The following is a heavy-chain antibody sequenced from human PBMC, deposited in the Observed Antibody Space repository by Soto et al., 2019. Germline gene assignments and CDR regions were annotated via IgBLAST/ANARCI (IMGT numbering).Heavy chain of an antibody. J-gene: IGHJ4*02. CDR3: ASAEVDY. CDR1: GFSFGDSW. CDR2: MTSDGRTI. V-gene: IGHV3-74*01. Sequence: EVQLVESGGGLVRPGGALRLSCAASGFSFGDSWMHWVRQAPGKGPEWVSRMTSDGRTIQYADSVKGRFTASRDNAKSTLYLQMHSRRAEYTAVYYCASAEVDYWGPGTLVTVSS.